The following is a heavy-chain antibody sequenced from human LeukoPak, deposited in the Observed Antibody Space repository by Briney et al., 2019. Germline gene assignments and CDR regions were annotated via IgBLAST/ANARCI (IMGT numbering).Heavy chain of an antibody. V-gene: IGHV4-39*01. J-gene: IGHJ4*02. Sequence: PSETLSLTCTVSGGSISSSSYYWGRIRQPPGKGLEWIGSMYDSGSTYYNPARKSRFTISVDTSKNQFSLKLSSVTAADTAVYYCARLGYSSSSGYWGQGTLVTVSS. CDR3: ARLGYSSSSGY. D-gene: IGHD6-6*01. CDR2: MYDSGST. CDR1: GGSISSSSYY.